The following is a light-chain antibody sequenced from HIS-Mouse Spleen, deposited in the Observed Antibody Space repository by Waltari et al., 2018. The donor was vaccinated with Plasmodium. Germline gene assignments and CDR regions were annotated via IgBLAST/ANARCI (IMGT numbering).Light chain of an antibody. Sequence: QSVLTQPPSVSAAPGQKVTIYCPGSSSNIGHDYVSWYQQLPGTAPKLLIYDNKKLPSGIPDRFSGSKSGTSATLGITGLQTGDEADYYCGTWDSSLSAGVVFGGGTKLTVL. V-gene: IGLV1-51*01. CDR3: GTWDSSLSAGVV. J-gene: IGLJ2*01. CDR2: DNK. CDR1: SSNIGHDY.